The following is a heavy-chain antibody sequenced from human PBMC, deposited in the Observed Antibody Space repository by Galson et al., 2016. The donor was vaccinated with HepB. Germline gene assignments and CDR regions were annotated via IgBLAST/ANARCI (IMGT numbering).Heavy chain of an antibody. D-gene: IGHD6-19*01. CDR3: ARDRGQWLVQREDATPTGYNAMDI. CDR1: GYTFTSYG. V-gene: IGHV1-18*01. CDR2: ISTYNGVT. J-gene: IGHJ6*02. Sequence: SVKVSCKASGYTFTSYGISWVRQAPGQGLEWMGWISTYNGVTNYAQNLQGRVTMTRDTSTSTASMDLRSLRSDDTAVYFCARDRGQWLVQREDATPTGYNAMDIWGQGTTVTVSS.